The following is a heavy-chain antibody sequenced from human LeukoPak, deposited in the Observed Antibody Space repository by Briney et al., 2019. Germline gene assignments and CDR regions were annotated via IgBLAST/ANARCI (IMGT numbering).Heavy chain of an antibody. CDR3: AKDGEWLVRGGSYFDY. V-gene: IGHV3-23*01. Sequence: PGGSLRLSCAASGFTFSSYAMSWVRQAPGKGLEWVSAINGSGGSTYYADSVKGRFTISRDNSKNTLYLQMNSLRAEDTAVYYCAKDGEWLVRGGSYFDYWGQGTLVTVSS. CDR1: GFTFSSYA. CDR2: INGSGGST. J-gene: IGHJ4*02. D-gene: IGHD6-19*01.